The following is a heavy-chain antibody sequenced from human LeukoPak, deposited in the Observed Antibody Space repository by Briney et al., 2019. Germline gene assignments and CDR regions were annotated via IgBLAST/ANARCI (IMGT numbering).Heavy chain of an antibody. CDR3: ARGGRSGYIYGYGWFDP. J-gene: IGHJ5*02. D-gene: IGHD5-18*01. CDR2: IIPIFGTA. V-gene: IGHV1-69*05. Sequence: GASVKVSCKGSGYSFNNYGISWVRQAPGQGREWMGGIIPIFGTANYAQKFQGRVTITTDESTSTAYMELSSLRSEDTAVYYCARGGRSGYIYGYGWFDPWGQGTLVTVSS. CDR1: GYSFNNYG.